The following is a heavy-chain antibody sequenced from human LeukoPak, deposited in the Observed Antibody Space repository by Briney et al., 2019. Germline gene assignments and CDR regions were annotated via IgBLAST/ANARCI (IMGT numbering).Heavy chain of an antibody. CDR1: GFTVSSNY. Sequence: GGSLRLSCAASGFTVSSNYMSWVRQAPGKGLEWVSVIYSGGSTYYADSVKGRFTISRDNSKNSLYLQMNSLRAEDTAVYYCARPTVLHIRSGVAYWGQGTLVTVSS. CDR3: ARPTVLHIRSGVAY. V-gene: IGHV3-53*01. J-gene: IGHJ4*02. CDR2: IYSGGST. D-gene: IGHD2-21*01.